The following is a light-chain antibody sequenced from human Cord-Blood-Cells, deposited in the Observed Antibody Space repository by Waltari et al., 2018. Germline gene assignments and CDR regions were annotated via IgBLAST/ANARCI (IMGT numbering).Light chain of an antibody. CDR1: SSDVGGYNY. V-gene: IGLV2-14*01. CDR3: SSYTSSSTVV. Sequence: QSALTQPASVSGSPGQSITISCTGTSSDVGGYNYVSWYQQHPGKAPKLMIYDVSKRPSGVPIRFSGSKSGNTASLTISGLQAEDEADYYCSSYTSSSTVVFGGGTKLTVL. J-gene: IGLJ2*01. CDR2: DVS.